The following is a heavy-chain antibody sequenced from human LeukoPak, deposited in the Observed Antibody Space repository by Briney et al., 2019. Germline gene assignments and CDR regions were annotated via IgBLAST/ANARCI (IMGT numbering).Heavy chain of an antibody. D-gene: IGHD2-2*02. J-gene: IGHJ6*03. CDR2: IYYSGST. CDR3: AGSYTYYYYYYMNV. CDR1: GGSISSSSYY. Sequence: SETLSLTCTVSGGSISSSSYYWSWIRQPPGKGLEWIGYIYYSGSTKYNPSLKSRVTISVDTSKNHFSLKLSSVTAADTAVYYCAGSYTYYYYYYMNVWDKGTTVTISS. V-gene: IGHV4-61*03.